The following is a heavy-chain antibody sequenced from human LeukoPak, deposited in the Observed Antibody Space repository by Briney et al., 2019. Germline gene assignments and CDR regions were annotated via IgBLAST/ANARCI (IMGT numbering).Heavy chain of an antibody. D-gene: IGHD3-22*01. CDR2: IYYSGST. J-gene: IGHJ4*02. Sequence: PSETLSLTCTVSGGSISSYYWSWIRQPPGKGLEWIGHIYYSGSTNYNPSLKSRVTISVDTSKNQFSLKLSSVTAADTAVYYCARAMRDSSGYYYSYFDYWGQGTLVTVSS. CDR3: ARAMRDSSGYYYSYFDY. CDR1: GGSISSYY. V-gene: IGHV4-59*01.